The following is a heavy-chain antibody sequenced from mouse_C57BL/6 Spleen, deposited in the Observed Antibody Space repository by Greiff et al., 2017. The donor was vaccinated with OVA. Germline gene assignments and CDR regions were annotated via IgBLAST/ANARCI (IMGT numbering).Heavy chain of an antibody. V-gene: IGHV1-82*01. CDR2: IYPGDGDT. CDR3: AREELLGRAMDY. D-gene: IGHD4-1*01. Sequence: QVQLQQSGPELVKPGASVKISCKASGYAFSSSWMNWVKQRPGKGLEWIGRIYPGDGDTNYNGKFKGKATLTADTSSSTAYMQLSSLPSEDSAVYFCAREELLGRAMDYWGQGTSVTVSS. CDR1: GYAFSSSW. J-gene: IGHJ4*01.